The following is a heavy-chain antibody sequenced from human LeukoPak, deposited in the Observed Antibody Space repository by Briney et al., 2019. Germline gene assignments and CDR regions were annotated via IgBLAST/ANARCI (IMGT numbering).Heavy chain of an antibody. CDR3: AIRPRLGDTHDPFDI. CDR1: GGSISSSSYY. CDR2: IYYSGST. V-gene: IGHV4-39*07. Sequence: PSETLSLTCTVSGGSISSSSYYWGWIRQPPGKGLEWIGSIYYSGSTYYNPSLKSRVTISVDTSKNQFSLRLTSVTAADTAVYYSAIRPRLGDTHDPFDIWGQGTMVTVSS. D-gene: IGHD1-26*01. J-gene: IGHJ3*02.